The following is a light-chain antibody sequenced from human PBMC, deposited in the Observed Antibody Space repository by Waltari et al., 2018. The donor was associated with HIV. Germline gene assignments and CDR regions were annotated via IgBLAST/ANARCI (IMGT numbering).Light chain of an antibody. CDR1: NNDIWSHDY. V-gene: IGLV2-23*02. J-gene: IGLJ1*01. CDR2: DVN. Sequence: QSALTQPASVSGSPGQSVTIFCTGPNNDIWSHDYVSWYRVVPDKAPKLLIFDVNRRPSDISHRFSGSKSGYTASLMIFGLQPEDEADYFCSSFVNGGTYVFGSGTKV. CDR3: SSFVNGGTYV.